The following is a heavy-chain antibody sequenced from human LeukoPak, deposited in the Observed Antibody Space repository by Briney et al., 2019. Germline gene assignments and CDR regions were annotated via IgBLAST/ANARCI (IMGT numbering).Heavy chain of an antibody. CDR3: ATYAGSSSKYFQH. D-gene: IGHD3-10*01. J-gene: IGHJ1*01. V-gene: IGHV5-51*01. CDR1: GYTFPSNL. CDR2: IYPGDSDT. Sequence: GESLKIFCKGSGYTFPSNLIGWVRQMPGKGLEWMGIIYPGDSDTRYSPSFQGQVTISADKSISTAYLHWSSLKASDTAIYYCATYAGSSSKYFQHWGQGTLVTVSS.